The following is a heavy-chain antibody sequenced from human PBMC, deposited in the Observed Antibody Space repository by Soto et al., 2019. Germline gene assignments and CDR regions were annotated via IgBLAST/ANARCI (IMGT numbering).Heavy chain of an antibody. D-gene: IGHD3-16*01. Sequence: PGGSLRLSCAASGFTFSSYAMSWFRQAPGKGLEWVSAISGSGGSTYYADSVKGRFTISRDNSKNTLYLQMNSLRAEDTAVYYCAKGNIMITFGGVLNAFDIWGQGTMVIVSS. J-gene: IGHJ3*02. CDR1: GFTFSSYA. V-gene: IGHV3-23*01. CDR3: AKGNIMITFGGVLNAFDI. CDR2: ISGSGGST.